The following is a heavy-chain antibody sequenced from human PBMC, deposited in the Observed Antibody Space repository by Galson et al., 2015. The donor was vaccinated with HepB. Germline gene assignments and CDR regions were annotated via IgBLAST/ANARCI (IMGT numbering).Heavy chain of an antibody. Sequence: SLRLSCAASGFTFSSYAMHWVRQAPGKGLEYVSGVTGNGHSTYNANSVKGRFTISRDNSKNTLYLQMGSLRAEDMAVYYCARAYCSSPSCQPYYYYYMDVWGKGTTVTVSS. CDR3: ARAYCSSPSCQPYYYYYMDV. J-gene: IGHJ6*03. CDR1: GFTFSSYA. D-gene: IGHD2-2*01. V-gene: IGHV3-64*01. CDR2: VTGNGHST.